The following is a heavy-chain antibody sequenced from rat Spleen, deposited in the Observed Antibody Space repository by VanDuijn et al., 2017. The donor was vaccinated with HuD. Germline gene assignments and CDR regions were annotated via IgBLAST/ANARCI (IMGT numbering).Heavy chain of an antibody. Sequence: QVHLKESGPGLVQSSQTLSLTCTVSGFSLTNNGVSWVRQPTGKGLQWMGVIWTGGSITYNSLLKSRLSISRDTSKSQVFLKMNSLQTEDTAIYFCTRAAYYYSSYDYWGQGVMVTVSS. CDR3: TRAAYYYSSYDY. CDR2: IWTGGSI. V-gene: IGHV2-1*01. CDR1: GFSLTNNG. D-gene: IGHD1-2*01. J-gene: IGHJ2*01.